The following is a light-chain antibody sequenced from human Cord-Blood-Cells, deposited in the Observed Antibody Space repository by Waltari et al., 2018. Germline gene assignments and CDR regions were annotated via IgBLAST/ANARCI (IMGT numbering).Light chain of an antibody. Sequence: DIVMTQSPDSVAVSRGERATINCKSSQSVLYSSNNKNYLAWYQQKPGQPPKLLIYWASTRESGVPDRFSGSGSGTDFTLTISSLQAEDVAVYYCQQYYSTPRTFGQGTKVEIK. CDR1: QSVLYSSNNKNY. V-gene: IGKV4-1*01. CDR2: WAS. J-gene: IGKJ1*01. CDR3: QQYYSTPRT.